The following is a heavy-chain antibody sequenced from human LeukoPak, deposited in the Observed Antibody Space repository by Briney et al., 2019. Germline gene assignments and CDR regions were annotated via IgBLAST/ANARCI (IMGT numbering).Heavy chain of an antibody. D-gene: IGHD3-10*01. Sequence: GASVKVSCKASGYTFTSYDINWVRQATGQGLERMGWMNPNSGNTGYAQKFQGRVTMTRNTSISTAYMELSSLRSEDTAVYYCARDTMVRGVITGVYYYYGMDVWGQGTTVTVSS. J-gene: IGHJ6*02. CDR3: ARDTMVRGVITGVYYYYGMDV. CDR2: MNPNSGNT. V-gene: IGHV1-8*01. CDR1: GYTFTSYD.